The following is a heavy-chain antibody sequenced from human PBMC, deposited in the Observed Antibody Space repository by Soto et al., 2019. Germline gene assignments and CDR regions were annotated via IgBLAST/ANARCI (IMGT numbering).Heavy chain of an antibody. Sequence: EVQLVESGGGLVQPGGSLRLSCAASGFTISSDHVGWVRQAPGKGLKWVSVIYNIVSTYYADSVKGRFTISRDNSRNTVYLQMNSLTADDTAVYYCARDRRFGDIWGQGTMVTVSS. CDR1: GFTISSDH. J-gene: IGHJ3*02. V-gene: IGHV3-66*01. D-gene: IGHD3-10*01. CDR2: IYNIVST. CDR3: ARDRRFGDI.